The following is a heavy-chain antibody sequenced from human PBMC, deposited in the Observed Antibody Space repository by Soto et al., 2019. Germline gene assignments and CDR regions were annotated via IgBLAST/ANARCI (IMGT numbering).Heavy chain of an antibody. D-gene: IGHD1-1*01. J-gene: IGHJ4*02. CDR1: GFSLSTSGVG. CDR3: AHRLSGYDWNGGYFDY. Sequence: QITLKESGPTLVKPTQTLTLTCTFSGFSLSTSGVGVGWIRQPPGKALEWLALIYWDDDKRYSPSLKSRLTITKDTSKNQVVLTMTNMDPVYTATYYCAHRLSGYDWNGGYFDYWGQGTLVTVSS. V-gene: IGHV2-5*02. CDR2: IYWDDDK.